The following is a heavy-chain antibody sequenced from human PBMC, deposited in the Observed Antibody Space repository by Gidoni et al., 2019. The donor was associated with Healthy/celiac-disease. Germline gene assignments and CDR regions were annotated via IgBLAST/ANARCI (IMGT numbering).Heavy chain of an antibody. J-gene: IGHJ1*01. CDR2: IIPIFGTA. CDR3: AREGSGATVYFQH. V-gene: IGHV1-69*06. CDR1: GVTFSSYA. D-gene: IGHD4-17*01. Sequence: QVQLVQSWAEVKKPGSSVKVSCKASGVTFSSYAISWVRQAPGQGLEWMGGIIPIFGTANYAQKFQGRVTITADKSTSTAYTELSSLRSEDTAVYYCAREGSGATVYFQHWGQGTLVTVSS.